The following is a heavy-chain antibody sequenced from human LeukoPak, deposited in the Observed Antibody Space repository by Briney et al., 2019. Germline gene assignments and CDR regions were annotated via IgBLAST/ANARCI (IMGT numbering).Heavy chain of an antibody. J-gene: IGHJ6*02. CDR2: FSGSGAST. Sequence: PGGSLRLSCAASGFTFSTFAMSWVRQAPGTGLEWVSCFSGSGASTYYADSVKGRFTISRDNSQNTLYLQMNSLRAEDTAVYYCAKFSPTPLLNYFYYGMDVWGQGTTVTVSS. CDR3: AKFSPTPLLNYFYYGMDV. CDR1: GFTFSTFA. V-gene: IGHV3-23*01.